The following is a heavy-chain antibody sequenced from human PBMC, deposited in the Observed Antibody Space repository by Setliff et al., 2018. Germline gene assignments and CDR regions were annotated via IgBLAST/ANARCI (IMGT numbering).Heavy chain of an antibody. V-gene: IGHV3-30*02. J-gene: IGHJ4*02. CDR3: AKVKKPLIRGSGFDY. CDR1: GFVFGTYG. D-gene: IGHD2-8*01. Sequence: PGESLKISCAASGFVFGTYGMHWVRQAPGKGLDWVASVRFDGSYKVYADSVKGRFTISRDNSENTLFLQMTSLRPEDTGIYYCAKVKKPLIRGSGFDYRGRGTLVTVSS. CDR2: VRFDGSYK.